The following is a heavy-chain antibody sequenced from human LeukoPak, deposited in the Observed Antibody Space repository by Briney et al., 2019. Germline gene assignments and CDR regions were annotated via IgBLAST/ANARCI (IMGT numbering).Heavy chain of an antibody. V-gene: IGHV1-24*01. Sequence: GASMKVSCKVSGYIFSELSIHWVRQAPGKGLEWMGGFDPEDGETIFAQKFQGRVTTTEDTSTDTVYIELNSLRSEDTAVYYCATPLTTVTKPLVYWGQGTQVTVSS. J-gene: IGHJ4*02. CDR2: FDPEDGET. CDR1: GYIFSELS. CDR3: ATPLTTVTKPLVY. D-gene: IGHD4-17*01.